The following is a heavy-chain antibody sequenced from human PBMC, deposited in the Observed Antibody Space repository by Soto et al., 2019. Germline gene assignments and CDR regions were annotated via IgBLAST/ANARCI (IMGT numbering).Heavy chain of an antibody. D-gene: IGHD6-19*01. J-gene: IGHJ3*02. CDR2: ISSSSSTI. Sequence: GGSLRLSCAASGFTFSSYSMNWVRQAPGKGLEWVSYISSSSSTIYYADSVKGRFTISRDNAKNSLYLQMNSLRAEDTAVYYCARDGIAVAGTRDAFDIWGQGTMVTVSS. V-gene: IGHV3-48*01. CDR1: GFTFSSYS. CDR3: ARDGIAVAGTRDAFDI.